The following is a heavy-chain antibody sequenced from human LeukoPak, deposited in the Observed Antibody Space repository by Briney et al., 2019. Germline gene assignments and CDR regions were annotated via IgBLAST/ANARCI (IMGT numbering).Heavy chain of an antibody. CDR3: AKETRVAGWYSDY. J-gene: IGHJ4*02. V-gene: IGHV3-23*01. Sequence: PGGSLRLFCAASGFTFSSYPMSWVRQAPGKGLEWVSSINDSGGNTYNADSVKGRFTISRDNSKNTLYLQMNSLRAEDTAVYYCAKETRVAGWYSDYWGQGTLVAVSS. CDR1: GFTFSSYP. D-gene: IGHD6-19*01. CDR2: INDSGGNT.